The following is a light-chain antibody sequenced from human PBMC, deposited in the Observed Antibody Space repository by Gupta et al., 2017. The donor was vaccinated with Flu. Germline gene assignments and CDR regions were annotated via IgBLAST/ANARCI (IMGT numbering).Light chain of an antibody. CDR2: KAS. CDR3: QQYEAYPLT. Sequence: DIQMTKSPSTLSASVGDRVTITCRASQSISSWLAWYQQKPGKAPKPLIYKASILESGVPSRFSGSGSGTEFTLTIISLQPDDLAAYYCQQYEAYPLTFGGGTNVEIK. J-gene: IGKJ4*01. V-gene: IGKV1-5*03. CDR1: QSISSW.